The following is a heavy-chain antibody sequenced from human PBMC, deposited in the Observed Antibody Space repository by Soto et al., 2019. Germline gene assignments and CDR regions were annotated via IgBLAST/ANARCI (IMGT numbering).Heavy chain of an antibody. CDR2: ISGSGGST. J-gene: IGHJ6*02. V-gene: IGHV3-23*01. Sequence: GSLRLSCAASGFTFSSYAMSWVRQAPGKGLEWVSAISGSGGSTYYADSVKGRFTISRDNSKNTLYLQMNSLRAEDTAVYYCAKRLVVPAAIASYGMDVWGQGTTVTVSS. CDR3: AKRLVVPAAIASYGMDV. CDR1: GFTFSSYA. D-gene: IGHD2-2*01.